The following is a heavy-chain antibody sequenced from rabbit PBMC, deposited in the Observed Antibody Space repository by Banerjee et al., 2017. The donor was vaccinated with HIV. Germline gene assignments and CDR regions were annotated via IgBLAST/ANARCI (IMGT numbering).Heavy chain of an antibody. CDR3: ARDPGYPTTL. V-gene: IGHV1S45*01. J-gene: IGHJ4*01. D-gene: IGHD7-1*01. CDR2: IYTGSAGST. Sequence: EESGGDLVKPEGSLTLTCTASGFSLSSYWICWVRQAPGKGLEWIGCIYTGSAGSTYYASWVNGRFTISKTSSTTVTLQMTSLTAADTATYFCARDPGYPTTLWGQGTLVTVS. CDR1: GFSLSSYW.